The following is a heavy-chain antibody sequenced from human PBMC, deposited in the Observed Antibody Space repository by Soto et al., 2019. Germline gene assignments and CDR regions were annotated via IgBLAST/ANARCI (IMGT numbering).Heavy chain of an antibody. J-gene: IGHJ4*02. CDR3: ARAWHRGQRTYYYDSSGYYYEFDY. CDR2: IYYSGST. Sequence: SETLSLTCTVSGGPISSGGYYWSWIRQHPGKGLEWIGYIYYSGSTYYTPSLKSRVTISVDTSKNQFSLKLSSVTAADTAVYYCARAWHRGQRTYYYDSSGYYYEFDYWGQGTLGTVS. V-gene: IGHV4-31*03. D-gene: IGHD3-22*01. CDR1: GGPISSGGYY.